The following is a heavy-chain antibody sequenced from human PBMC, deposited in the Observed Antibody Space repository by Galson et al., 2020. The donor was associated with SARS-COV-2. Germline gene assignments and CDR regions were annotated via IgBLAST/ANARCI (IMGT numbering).Heavy chain of an antibody. CDR3: AREGRDRRGYMDGPGYYYGLDI. Sequence: GGSLRLSCAASGFSFDTYAMHWVRQAPGKGLEYVSAISSNGGSTYYETFVAGRFIISRDNSKNTLYLQVGSLRPEDTAIYYCAREGRDRRGYMDGPGYYYGLDIWGQGTAVTVSS. J-gene: IGHJ6*02. V-gene: IGHV3-64*01. CDR1: GFSFDTYA. D-gene: IGHD2-2*03. CDR2: ISSNGGST.